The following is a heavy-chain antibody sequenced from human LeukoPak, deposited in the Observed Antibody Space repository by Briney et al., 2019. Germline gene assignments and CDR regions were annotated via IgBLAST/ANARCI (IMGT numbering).Heavy chain of an antibody. D-gene: IGHD1-26*01. CDR1: GYSFTSYW. CDR3: ARPVGAKKNHYFDY. CDR2: IYPGDSDT. V-gene: IGHV5-51*01. J-gene: IGHJ4*02. Sequence: GESLKISCKGSGYSFTSYWIGWVRQMPGKGLEWMGIIYPGDSDTKYSPSFQGQVTISADKSISTAYLQWSSLKASDTAMYYCARPVGAKKNHYFDYWGQGTRSPSPQ.